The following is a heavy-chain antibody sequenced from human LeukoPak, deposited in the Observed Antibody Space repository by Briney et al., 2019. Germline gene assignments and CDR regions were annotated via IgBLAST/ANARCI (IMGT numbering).Heavy chain of an antibody. D-gene: IGHD1-14*01. J-gene: IGHJ4*02. Sequence: PSETLSLTCTVSGGSISSSSYYWGWIRQPPGKGLEWIGSIYYSGSTYYNPSLKSRVTISVDTSKNQFSLKLSSVTAADTAVYYCARDSTTGVFDYWGQGTLVTVSS. CDR2: IYYSGST. CDR1: GGSISSSSYY. V-gene: IGHV4-39*07. CDR3: ARDSTTGVFDY.